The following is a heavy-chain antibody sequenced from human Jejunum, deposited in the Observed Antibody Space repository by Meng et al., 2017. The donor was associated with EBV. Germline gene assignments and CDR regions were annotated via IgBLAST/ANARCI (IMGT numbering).Heavy chain of an antibody. CDR2: IYHGGST. D-gene: IGHD1-26*01. V-gene: IGHV4-4*02. J-gene: IGHJ4*02. Sequence: QVRLEESGPGLVKPSGALSPTWAVSTGSITSSNWWSWVRQPPGKGLEWIGEIYHGGSTNYNPSLESRVTISVDKSKNQFSLRLNSVTAADSAVYFCATLGGVPGSAYWGQGNLVTVSS. CDR3: ATLGGVPGSAY. CDR1: TGSITSSNW.